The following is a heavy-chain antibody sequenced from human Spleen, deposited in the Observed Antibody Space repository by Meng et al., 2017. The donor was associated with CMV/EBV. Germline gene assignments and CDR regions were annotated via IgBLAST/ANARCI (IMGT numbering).Heavy chain of an antibody. CDR1: GSVSSGSYN. CDR2: ICYSEST. J-gene: IGHJ4*02. CDR3: ASPSPLHYDFWSAYDY. V-gene: IGHV4-61*01. D-gene: IGHD3-3*01. Sequence: GSVSSGSYNWSWIRQHPGKGLEWIGSICYSESTNYNPSLKSRVTISVDTSKNQFSLKLSSVTVADTAVYYCASPSPLHYDFWSAYDYRGQGTLVTVSS.